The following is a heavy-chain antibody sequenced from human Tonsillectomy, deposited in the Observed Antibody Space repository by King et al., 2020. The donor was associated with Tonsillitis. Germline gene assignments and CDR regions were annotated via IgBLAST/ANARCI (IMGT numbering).Heavy chain of an antibody. CDR3: AKEGLGSGWFMPYFDY. CDR1: GFTFSSYG. CDR2: ISYDGSNK. J-gene: IGHJ4*02. D-gene: IGHD6-19*01. Sequence: VQLVESGGGVVQPGRSLRLSCAASGFTFSSYGMHWVRQAPGKGLEWVAVISYDGSNKYYADSVKGRFTISRDNSKNTLYLQMNSLRAEDTAVYYCAKEGLGSGWFMPYFDYWGQGTLVTVSS. V-gene: IGHV3-30*18.